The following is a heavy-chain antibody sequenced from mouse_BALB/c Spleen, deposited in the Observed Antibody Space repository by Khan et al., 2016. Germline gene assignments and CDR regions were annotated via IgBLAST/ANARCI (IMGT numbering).Heavy chain of an antibody. J-gene: IGHJ4*01. CDR2: IHYSGGP. CDR3: TRSHSYYAMDY. Sequence: EVQLVESGPDLVKPSQSLSLTCTVTGYSITSGYSWHWIRQFPGNKLEWMGYIHYSGGPKYIPSLNSRISITRDTSKNQFFLQLNSVTPEDTATYYCTRSHSYYAMDYWGQGTSVTVSS. CDR1: GYSITSGYS. V-gene: IGHV3-1*02.